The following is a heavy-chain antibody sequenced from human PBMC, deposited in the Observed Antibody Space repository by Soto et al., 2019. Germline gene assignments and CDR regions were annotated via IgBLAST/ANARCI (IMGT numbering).Heavy chain of an antibody. Sequence: QVQLVESGGGVVQPGRSLRLSCAASGFTLTTYPMHWVRQAPGKGLEWVLFISYDGSHKYYADSVKGRFTISRDNSKNTLYLQMNSLRAEDTAVYYCARVESGIYYGAFDIWGQGTMVTVSS. J-gene: IGHJ3*02. CDR3: ARVESGIYYGAFDI. V-gene: IGHV3-30-3*01. CDR2: ISYDGSHK. D-gene: IGHD1-26*01. CDR1: GFTLTTYP.